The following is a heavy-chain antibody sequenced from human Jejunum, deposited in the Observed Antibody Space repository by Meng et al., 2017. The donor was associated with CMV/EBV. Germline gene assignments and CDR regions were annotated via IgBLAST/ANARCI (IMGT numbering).Heavy chain of an antibody. J-gene: IGHJ5*02. D-gene: IGHD1/OR15-1a*01. Sequence: CTVSGGSISSSYWSWIRQPPGKGLEWIGHIYYSGSTNYNPSLKSRVTISVDTSKNQFSLKLSSVTAADTAVYYCARNKAGNWFDPWGQGTLVTVSS. CDR1: GGSISSSY. CDR3: ARNKAGNWFDP. V-gene: IGHV4-59*01. CDR2: IYYSGST.